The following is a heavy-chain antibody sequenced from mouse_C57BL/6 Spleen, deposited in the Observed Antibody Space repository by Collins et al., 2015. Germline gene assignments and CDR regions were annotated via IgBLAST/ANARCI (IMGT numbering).Heavy chain of an antibody. J-gene: IGHJ4*01. CDR1: GFSLTSYG. V-gene: IGHV2-5*01. D-gene: IGHD1-1*01. Sequence: ITCTVSGFSLTSYGVHWVRQSPGKGLEWLGVIWRGGSTDYNAAFMSRLSITKDNSKSQVFFKMNSLQADDTAIYYCAKEDYYGSSYYYAMDYWGQGTSVTVSS. CDR3: AKEDYYGSSYYYAMDY. CDR2: IWRGGST.